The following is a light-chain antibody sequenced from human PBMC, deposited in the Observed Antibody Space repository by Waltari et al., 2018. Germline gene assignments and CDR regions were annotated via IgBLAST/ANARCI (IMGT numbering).Light chain of an antibody. Sequence: IVMTQSPDSLAVSLGERATINCKSSQTVLYSSNNKNYLAWYQQKPRQPPKLLIYWASTRESGVPARFSGRGSGTDFTLTISSLQAEDVAVYYCQQYYNTPLTFGGGTKVEIK. CDR3: QQYYNTPLT. CDR2: WAS. CDR1: QTVLYSSNNKNY. V-gene: IGKV4-1*01. J-gene: IGKJ4*01.